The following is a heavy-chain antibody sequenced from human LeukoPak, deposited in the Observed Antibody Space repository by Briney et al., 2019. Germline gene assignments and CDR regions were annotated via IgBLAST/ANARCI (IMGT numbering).Heavy chain of an antibody. V-gene: IGHV4-34*01. CDR3: ARAQPLPYYYGSGSYRSRFDP. CDR1: GGSFSGYY. CDR2: INHSGST. D-gene: IGHD3-10*01. J-gene: IGHJ5*02. Sequence: SETLSLTCAVYGGSFSGYYWSWIRQPPGKGLEWIGEINHSGSTNYNPSLKSRVTISVDTSKNRFSLKLSSVTAADTAVYYCARAQPLPYYYGSGSYRSRFDPWGQGTLVTVSS.